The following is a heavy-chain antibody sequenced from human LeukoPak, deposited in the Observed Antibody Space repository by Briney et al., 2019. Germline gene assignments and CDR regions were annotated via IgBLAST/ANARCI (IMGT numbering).Heavy chain of an antibody. CDR1: GYTFTSYA. CDR3: ARVRALAAAGTFGNNWFDP. CDR2: INTNTGNP. D-gene: IGHD6-13*01. J-gene: IGHJ5*02. V-gene: IGHV7-4-1*02. Sequence: GASVKVSCKASGYTFTSYAMNWVRLAPGQGLEWMGWINTNTGNPTYAQGFTGRFVFSLDTSVSTAYLQISSLKAENTAVYYCARVRALAAAGTFGNNWFDPWGQGTLVTVSS.